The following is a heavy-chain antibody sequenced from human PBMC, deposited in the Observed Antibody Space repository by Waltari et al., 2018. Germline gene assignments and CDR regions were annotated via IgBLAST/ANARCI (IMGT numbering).Heavy chain of an antibody. D-gene: IGHD5-18*01. V-gene: IGHV4-39*01. Sequence: QLQLQESGPGLVKPSETLSLTCTVSGVSISSTTYSWGWIRQPPGKGRGWVGTIPYSGSTSYNPSLRSRVTISVDTSKNQFSLNLTSVTAADTAVYYCARAWLWPYNAFDIWGQGTMVTVSS. J-gene: IGHJ3*02. CDR1: GVSISSTTYS. CDR2: IPYSGST. CDR3: ARAWLWPYNAFDI.